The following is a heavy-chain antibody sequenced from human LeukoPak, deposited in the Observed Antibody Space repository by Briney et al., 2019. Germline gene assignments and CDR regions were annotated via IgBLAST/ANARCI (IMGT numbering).Heavy chain of an antibody. J-gene: IGHJ4*02. CDR2: ISGSGGST. D-gene: IGHD3-10*01. V-gene: IGHV3-23*01. CDR1: GFTFSSYA. Sequence: GGSLRLSCAASGFTFSSYAMSWVRQAPGKGLEWVSAISGSGGSTYYADSVKGRFTISRDNSKNTLYLQMNSLRAEDTAVYYCAKDTGTMVRGVIGYFDYWGQGTLVTVSS. CDR3: AKDTGTMVRGVIGYFDY.